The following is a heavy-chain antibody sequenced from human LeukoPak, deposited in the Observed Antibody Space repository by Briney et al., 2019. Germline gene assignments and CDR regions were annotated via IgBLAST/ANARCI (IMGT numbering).Heavy chain of an antibody. CDR1: GFTFTSYA. J-gene: IGHJ3*02. CDR2: IVDSGVGT. V-gene: IGHV3-23*01. CDR3: AKDRNAFDI. Sequence: GGSLRLSCVASGFTFTSYAMSWVRQAPGKGLEWVSGIVDSGVGTYYADSVKGRFTISRDNSKNTLYLQMNSLRAEDTAVYYCAKDRNAFDIWGQGTMVTVSS.